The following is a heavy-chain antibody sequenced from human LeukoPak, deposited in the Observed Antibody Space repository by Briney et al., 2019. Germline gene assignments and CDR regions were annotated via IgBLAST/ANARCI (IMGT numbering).Heavy chain of an antibody. CDR3: ARGECSGGSCYSTFDGYYYGMDV. CDR1: GYTFTSYD. D-gene: IGHD2-15*01. Sequence: ASVKVSCKASGYTFTSYDINWVRQATGQGLEWMGWMNPNSGNTGYAQKFQGRVTMTRTTSISTAYMELSSLRSEDTAVYYCARGECSGGSCYSTFDGYYYGMDVWGQGTTVTVSS. J-gene: IGHJ6*02. CDR2: MNPNSGNT. V-gene: IGHV1-8*01.